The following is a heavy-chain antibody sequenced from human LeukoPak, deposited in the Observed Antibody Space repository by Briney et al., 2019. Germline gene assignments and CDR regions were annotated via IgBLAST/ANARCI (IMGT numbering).Heavy chain of an antibody. J-gene: IGHJ4*02. V-gene: IGHV4-59*01. Sequence: PSETLSLTCAVSGVSISSYYWRWVRQPPGKGLEWVGYIYYGGSNNYNPSLKSRGTISVDTSKNQISLKLSSVTAADTAVYYCARDRSRSGWYGDWGQGTLVTVSS. D-gene: IGHD6-19*01. CDR1: GVSISSYY. CDR3: ARDRSRSGWYGD. CDR2: IYYGGSN.